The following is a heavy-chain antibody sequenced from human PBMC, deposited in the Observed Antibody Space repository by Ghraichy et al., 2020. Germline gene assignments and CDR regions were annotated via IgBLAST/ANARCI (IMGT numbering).Heavy chain of an antibody. CDR1: GFTFSSYA. CDR2: ISSNGGST. Sequence: GGSLRLSCAASGFTFSSYAMHWVRQAPGKGLEYVSAISSNGGSTYYADSVKGRFTISRDNSKNTLYLQMGSLRAEDMAVYYCARGLEVGATTGSAFDIWGQGTMVTVSS. CDR3: ARGLEVGATTGSAFDI. V-gene: IGHV3-64*02. D-gene: IGHD1-26*01. J-gene: IGHJ3*02.